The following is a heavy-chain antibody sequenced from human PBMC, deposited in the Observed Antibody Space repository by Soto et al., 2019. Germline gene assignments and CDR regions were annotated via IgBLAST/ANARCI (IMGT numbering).Heavy chain of an antibody. J-gene: IGHJ4*02. D-gene: IGHD2-21*02. Sequence: SETLSLTCTVSGGSISSGGYYWSWIRQHPGKGLEWIGYIYYSGSTYYNPSLKSRVTISVDTSKNQFSLELTSVTAADTAVYYCARFRGTAILDYWGQGTLVTVSS. CDR2: IYYSGST. CDR1: GGSISSGGYY. CDR3: ARFRGTAILDY. V-gene: IGHV4-31*03.